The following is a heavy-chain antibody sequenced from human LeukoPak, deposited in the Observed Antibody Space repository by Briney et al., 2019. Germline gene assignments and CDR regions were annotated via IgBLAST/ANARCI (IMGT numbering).Heavy chain of an antibody. J-gene: IGHJ4*02. CDR1: GFTFSSYA. D-gene: IGHD4-17*01. CDR2: ISYDGSNK. Sequence: GGSLRLSCAASGFTFSSYAMHWVRQAPGKGLEWVAVISYDGSNKYYADSVKGRFTISRDNSKNTLYLQMNSLRAEDTAVYYCAPLTVTDHWGQGTLVTVSS. CDR3: APLTVTDH. V-gene: IGHV3-30-3*01.